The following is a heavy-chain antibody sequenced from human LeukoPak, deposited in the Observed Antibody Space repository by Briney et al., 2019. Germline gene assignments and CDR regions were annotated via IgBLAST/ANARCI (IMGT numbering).Heavy chain of an antibody. CDR1: GFTFSRYA. D-gene: IGHD2-2*01. V-gene: IGHV3-30-3*01. CDR2: ISYDGSNK. J-gene: IGHJ4*02. Sequence: GGSLRLSCAASGFTFSRYAMHWVRQAPGKGLEWEGVISYDGSNKNYADSVKGRFTISRDNSKNTMYLQINRVRAEHTAVYYCARSPDIVVVPANFDYWGQGTLVTVSS. CDR3: ARSPDIVVVPANFDY.